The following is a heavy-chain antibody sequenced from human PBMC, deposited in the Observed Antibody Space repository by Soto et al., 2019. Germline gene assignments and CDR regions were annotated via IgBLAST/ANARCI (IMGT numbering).Heavy chain of an antibody. CDR3: VRDAVSYFYDSSGSRAYGMDV. D-gene: IGHD3-22*01. V-gene: IGHV3-33*01. CDR2: NRYDGSNQ. Sequence: PGGSLRLSCAASGFTFNIYDMHWVRQAPGKGLEWVAVNRYDGSNQYYADSVKGRFTISRDNLKNTLYLQINSLRAEDTAVYYCVRDAVSYFYDSSGSRAYGMDVWGQGTTVTVSS. J-gene: IGHJ6*02. CDR1: GFTFNIYD.